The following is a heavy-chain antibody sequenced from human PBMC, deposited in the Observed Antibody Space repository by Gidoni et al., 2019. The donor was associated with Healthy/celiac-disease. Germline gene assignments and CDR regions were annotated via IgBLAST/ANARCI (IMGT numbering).Heavy chain of an antibody. V-gene: IGHV4-34*01. CDR2: INHSGST. Sequence: QVQLQQWGDGLLKPSETLSLTCAVYGGSLGGYYWRWLRQPPGKGLEWTGEINHSGSTNDNPSLKSQVTISVDTSKNQFSLKLSSVTAADTAVYYCASLRYMVVPAAKGYYYYYGMDVWGQGTTVTVSS. J-gene: IGHJ6*02. CDR3: ASLRYMVVPAAKGYYYYYGMDV. D-gene: IGHD2-2*01. CDR1: GGSLGGYY.